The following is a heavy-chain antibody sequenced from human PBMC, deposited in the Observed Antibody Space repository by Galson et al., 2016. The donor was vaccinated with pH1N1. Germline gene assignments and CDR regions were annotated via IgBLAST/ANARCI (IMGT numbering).Heavy chain of an antibody. V-gene: IGHV4-59*01. CDR2: SYYSGST. CDR1: GDSISRSY. D-gene: IGHD2-2*01. Sequence: ETLSLTCTVSGDSISRSYWNWIRQPPGKGLEWIGYSYYSGSTSYNPSLKGRVTMSVDTSKNQFSLKLRSLTAADTAVYYCARLDIVVGESQYYGMDVWGQGTTVTVSS. J-gene: IGHJ6*02. CDR3: ARLDIVVGESQYYGMDV.